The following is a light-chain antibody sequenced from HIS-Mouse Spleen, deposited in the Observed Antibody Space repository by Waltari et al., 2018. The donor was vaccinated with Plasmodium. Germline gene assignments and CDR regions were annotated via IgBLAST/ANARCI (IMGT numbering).Light chain of an antibody. Sequence: SYVLTQPPSVSVAPGKTARITCGGKKIGRKSEHWYQQKPGQAPVLVVYDDSDRPSGIPERFSGSNSGNTATLTISRVEAGDEADYYCQVWDSSSDHVVFGGGTKLTVL. CDR3: QVWDSSSDHVV. CDR1: KIGRKS. CDR2: DDS. J-gene: IGLJ2*01. V-gene: IGLV3-21*03.